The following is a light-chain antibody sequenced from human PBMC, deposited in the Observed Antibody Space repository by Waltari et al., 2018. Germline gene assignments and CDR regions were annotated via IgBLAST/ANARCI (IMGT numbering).Light chain of an antibody. V-gene: IGKV1-39*01. J-gene: IGKJ1*01. CDR3: QQYYNTPRT. CDR2: GVS. Sequence: DIQMTQSPSSLSASVGDRVTITCQATQGIDNSLNWHQQKPGKAPKLLIYGVSSLQSGVPSRFSGSGSGTDFTLTISSLQPEDFATYYCQQYYNTPRTFGQGTKVEIK. CDR1: QGIDNS.